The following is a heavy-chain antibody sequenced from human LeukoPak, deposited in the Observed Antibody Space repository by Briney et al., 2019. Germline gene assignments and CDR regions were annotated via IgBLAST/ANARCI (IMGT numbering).Heavy chain of an antibody. CDR3: ARHESAATSNWFDP. CDR2: IYYSGST. V-gene: IGHV4-39*01. D-gene: IGHD2-15*01. CDR1: NDFISSSSYY. J-gene: IGHJ5*02. Sequence: SETLSLTCTVSNDFISSSSYYWGRIRQPPGKGLEWIGSIYYSGSTYYNPSLKSRVTISVDTSKNQFSLKLSSVTAADTAVYYCARHESAATSNWFDPWGQGTLVTVSS.